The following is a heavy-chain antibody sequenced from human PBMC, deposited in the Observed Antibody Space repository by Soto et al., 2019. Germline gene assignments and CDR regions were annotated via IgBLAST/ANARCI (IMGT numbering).Heavy chain of an antibody. CDR1: VGSIISGGYY. D-gene: IGHD3-10*01. CDR2: IYYSGST. Sequence: SETLSLTCTFSVGSIISGGYYWSWIRQHPGKGLEWIGYIYYSGSTYYNPSLKSRVTISVDTSKNQFSLKLSSVTAADTAVYYCAREPNVLSGVRALGGMDVWGQGTTVTVSS. V-gene: IGHV4-31*03. CDR3: AREPNVLSGVRALGGMDV. J-gene: IGHJ6*02.